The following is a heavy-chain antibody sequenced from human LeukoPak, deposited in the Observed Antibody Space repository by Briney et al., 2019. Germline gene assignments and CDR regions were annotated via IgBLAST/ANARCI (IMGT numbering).Heavy chain of an antibody. J-gene: IGHJ6*02. CDR2: ISDDGTKK. V-gene: IGHV3-30*03. Sequence: GRSLRLSCAASGFTFSNYGMHWVRQAPGKGLEWVAVISDDGTKKYYGDSVKGRFTISRDNAQKSLFLQMNSLRAEDTAVYYCARVRTAMTYGMDVWGQGTTVTVSS. D-gene: IGHD5-18*01. CDR1: GFTFSNYG. CDR3: ARVRTAMTYGMDV.